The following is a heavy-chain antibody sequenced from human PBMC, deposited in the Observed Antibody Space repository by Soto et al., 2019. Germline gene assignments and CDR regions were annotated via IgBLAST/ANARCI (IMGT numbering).Heavy chain of an antibody. CDR1: GGSISSSSYY. CDR2: IYYTGIT. D-gene: IGHD6-19*01. Sequence: SETLSLTCTVSGGSISSSSYYWGWIRQPPGKGLEWIGSIYYTGITHYNPSPKSRATISIDTSKNQFSLNLNSVTATDTAVYYGARPARQATVAGNDWCQGTLVTVSS. CDR3: ARPARQATVAGND. V-gene: IGHV4-39*01. J-gene: IGHJ4*02.